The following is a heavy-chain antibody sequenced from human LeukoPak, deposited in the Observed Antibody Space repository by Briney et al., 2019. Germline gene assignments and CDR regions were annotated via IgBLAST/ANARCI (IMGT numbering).Heavy chain of an antibody. CDR1: GGSFTFTSHA. D-gene: IGHD3-22*01. J-gene: IGHJ3*02. CDR2: IIPIYGSA. V-gene: IGHV1-69*13. CDR3: AGFFYDNSGAAFDI. Sequence: SVKVSCKASGGSFTFTSHAISWVRQAPGQGLEWMGGIIPIYGSATYAQKFRGRVTITSDESTRTVYMELSSLRPEDSAMHYCAGFFYDNSGAAFDIWGQGTMVTVSS.